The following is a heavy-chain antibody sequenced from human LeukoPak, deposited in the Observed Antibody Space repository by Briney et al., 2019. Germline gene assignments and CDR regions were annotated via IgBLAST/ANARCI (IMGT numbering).Heavy chain of an antibody. CDR2: INPNSGGT. CDR1: GYTFTGYY. V-gene: IGHV1-2*02. J-gene: IGHJ6*03. Sequence: ASVKVSRKASGYTFTGYYMHWVRQAPGQGLEWMGWINPNSGGTNYAQKFQGRVTMTRDTSISTAYMELSRLRSDDTAVYYCARHSYCSGGSRYQYYYMDVWGKGTTVTISS. CDR3: ARHSYCSGGSRYQYYYMDV. D-gene: IGHD2-15*01.